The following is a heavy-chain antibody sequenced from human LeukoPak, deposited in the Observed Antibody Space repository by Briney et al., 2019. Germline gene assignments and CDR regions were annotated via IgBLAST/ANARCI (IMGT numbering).Heavy chain of an antibody. J-gene: IGHJ4*02. CDR3: ARERYRDSSPQDFDY. D-gene: IGHD6-13*01. V-gene: IGHV1-2*02. Sequence: GASVKVSCKASGYTFTGYYMHWVRQAPGQGLEWMGWINPNSGGTYYAQKLQGRVTVTRDMSTSTVYMELSSLRSEDTAVYYCARERYRDSSPQDFDYWGQGPLVTVSS. CDR2: INPNSGGT. CDR1: GYTFTGYY.